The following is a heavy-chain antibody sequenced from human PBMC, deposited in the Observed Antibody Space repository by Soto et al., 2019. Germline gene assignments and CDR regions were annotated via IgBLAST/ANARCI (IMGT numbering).Heavy chain of an antibody. V-gene: IGHV3-11*05. CDR1: GFTFRDYY. Sequence: QVQLVESGGGLVRPGGSLRLSCEASGFTFRDYYMTWFRQAPGKGLEWLSYVDSSTKYTNYADSVKGRFTSSRDNGKNSLYLQMNSLRADDTAVYYCAREYYYTMDVWGQGTMVTVSS. CDR2: VDSSTKYT. J-gene: IGHJ6*02. CDR3: AREYYYTMDV.